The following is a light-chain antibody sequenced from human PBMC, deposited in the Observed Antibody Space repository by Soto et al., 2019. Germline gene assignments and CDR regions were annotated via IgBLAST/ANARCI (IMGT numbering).Light chain of an antibody. Sequence: DIQMTQSPSSLSASVGDRVTITCQASQDISNYLNWYQQKPGKAPKLLIYDASNLETGVPSRFSGSGSGTDFTLTINSLQPEDSATYYCQQAYSFPITFGQGTRLEIK. J-gene: IGKJ5*01. V-gene: IGKV1-33*01. CDR1: QDISNY. CDR2: DAS. CDR3: QQAYSFPIT.